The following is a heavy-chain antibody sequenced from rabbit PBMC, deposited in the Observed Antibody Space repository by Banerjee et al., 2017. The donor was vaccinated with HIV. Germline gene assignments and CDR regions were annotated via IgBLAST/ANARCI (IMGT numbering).Heavy chain of an antibody. V-gene: IGHV1S45*01. CDR2: INTSSGNT. CDR3: ATNYCTYAVVGWNFNL. Sequence: QEQLVESGGGLVQPEGSLTLTCTASGFSFSNKYVMCWVRQAPGKGLEWIGCINTSSGNTVYASWAKGRFTISKTSSTTVTLQMTSLTAADTATYFCATNYCTYAVVGWNFNLWGPGTLVTVS. CDR1: GFSFSNKYV. D-gene: IGHD4-2*01. J-gene: IGHJ4*01.